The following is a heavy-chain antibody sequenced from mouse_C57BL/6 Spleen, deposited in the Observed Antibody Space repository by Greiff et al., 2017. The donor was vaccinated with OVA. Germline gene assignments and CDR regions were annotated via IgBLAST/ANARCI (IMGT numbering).Heavy chain of an antibody. Sequence: QVQLQQPGAELVKPGASVKLSCKASGYTFTSYWMHWVKQRPGQGLEWIGMIHPNSGSTNYNEKFKSKATLTVDKSSSTAYMQLSSQTSEDSAVYYCARDTTVVAFDYWGQGTTLTVSS. J-gene: IGHJ2*01. V-gene: IGHV1-64*01. CDR1: GYTFTSYW. CDR2: IHPNSGST. D-gene: IGHD1-1*01. CDR3: ARDTTVVAFDY.